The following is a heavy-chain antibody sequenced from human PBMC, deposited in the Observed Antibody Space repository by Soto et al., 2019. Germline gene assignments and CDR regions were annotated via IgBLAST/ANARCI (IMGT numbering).Heavy chain of an antibody. D-gene: IGHD3-22*01. CDR1: GFAFSSHA. V-gene: IGHV3-23*01. CDR3: AKSVPSSSSGYQYYFDY. J-gene: IGHJ4*02. Sequence: HPGGSLRLSCAVSGFAFSSHAMSWVRQAPGEGLEWVSSITAGGYSTYYADSVKGRFAISRDNSKNTLYLQMNSLKAEDTAVYYCAKSVPSSSSGYQYYFDYWGQGTLVTVSS. CDR2: ITAGGYST.